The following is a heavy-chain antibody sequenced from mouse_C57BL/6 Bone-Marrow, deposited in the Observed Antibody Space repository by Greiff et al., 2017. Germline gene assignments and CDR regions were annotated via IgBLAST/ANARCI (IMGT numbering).Heavy chain of an antibody. Sequence: VQLQEPGAELVKPGASVKMSCKASGYTFTTYPIEWMKQNHGKSLEWIGNFHPYNDDTKYNEKFKGKATLTVEKSSSTVYLELSRLTSDDSAVXYCARGGNYGGYCFDYWGQGTTLTVSS. CDR2: FHPYNDDT. D-gene: IGHD2-1*01. CDR1: GYTFTTYP. CDR3: ARGGNYGGYCFDY. J-gene: IGHJ2*01. V-gene: IGHV1-47*01.